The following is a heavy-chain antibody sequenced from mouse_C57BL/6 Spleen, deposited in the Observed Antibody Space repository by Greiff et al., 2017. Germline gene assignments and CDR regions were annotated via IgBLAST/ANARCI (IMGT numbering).Heavy chain of an antibody. CDR2: IYPGNGDT. D-gene: IGHD2-2*01. V-gene: IGHV1-12*01. CDR3: ASYYGYEDYYAMDY. CDR1: GYTFTSYN. J-gene: IGHJ4*01. Sequence: QVQLQQSGAELVRPGASVKMSCKASGYTFTSYNMHWVKQTPRQGLEWIGAIYPGNGDTSYNQKFKGKATLTVDKSSSTAYMQLSSLTSEDSAVYFCASYYGYEDYYAMDYWGQGTSVTVSS.